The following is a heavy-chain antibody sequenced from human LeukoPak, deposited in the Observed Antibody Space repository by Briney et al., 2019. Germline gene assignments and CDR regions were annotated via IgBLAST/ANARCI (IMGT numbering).Heavy chain of an antibody. V-gene: IGHV3-21*01. CDR2: ISVSGSVSSSTI. D-gene: IGHD4-11*01. CDR1: GFTFSNYG. J-gene: IGHJ6*03. CDR3: ARGDDYSYYAGLDFYYYMGV. Sequence: GGSMTASCTPSGFTFSNYGINWVRQVEGEGMEWVSSISVSGSVSSSTIHYGDLVKGRFTMSRDGGQNSVFLQLDGLRVDDTAVYYCARGDDYSYYAGLDFYYYMGVWGKGATVTVSS.